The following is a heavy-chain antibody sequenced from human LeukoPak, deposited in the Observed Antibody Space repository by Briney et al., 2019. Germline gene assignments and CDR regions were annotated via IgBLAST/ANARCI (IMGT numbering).Heavy chain of an antibody. CDR1: GYSFTSYW. D-gene: IGHD3-22*01. V-gene: IGHV5-51*01. CDR3: ARRRKRYDSSGYYYFDY. CDR2: IYPGDSDT. Sequence: GESLKISCQGSGYSFTSYWIGWVRQLPGKGLEWMGIIYPGDSDTRYSPSFQGQVTISADKSISTAYLQWSSLKASDTAMYYCARRRKRYDSSGYYYFDYWGQGTLVTVSS. J-gene: IGHJ4*02.